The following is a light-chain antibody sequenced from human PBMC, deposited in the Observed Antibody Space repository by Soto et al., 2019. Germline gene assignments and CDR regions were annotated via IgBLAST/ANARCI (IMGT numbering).Light chain of an antibody. CDR2: AVS. CDR3: ISYTDRQSYL. CDR1: SSDICSYNH. Sequence: QSALPQPASVSVSPGQSITISCSGTSSDICSYNHVAWYQQFPGQSPKLMIYAVSDRPPGVSDRFSGSKSGITASRTISGLQTEDEADYYCISYTDRQSYLFGTGTKLTVL. V-gene: IGLV2-14*03. J-gene: IGLJ1*01.